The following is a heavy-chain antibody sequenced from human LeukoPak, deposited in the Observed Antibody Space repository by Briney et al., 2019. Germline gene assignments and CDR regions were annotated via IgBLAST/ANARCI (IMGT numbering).Heavy chain of an antibody. J-gene: IGHJ4*02. CDR3: ARDMLGWNDEGEDY. D-gene: IGHD1-1*01. Sequence: GGSLRLSCAASGFTFSDYYLSWIRQAPGKGLEWVSYISFSGSTIFYADSVKGRFTISRDNAKNSLYLQMNSLRAEDTAVYYCARDMLGWNDEGEDYWGQGTLVTVSS. V-gene: IGHV3-11*04. CDR1: GFTFSDYY. CDR2: ISFSGSTI.